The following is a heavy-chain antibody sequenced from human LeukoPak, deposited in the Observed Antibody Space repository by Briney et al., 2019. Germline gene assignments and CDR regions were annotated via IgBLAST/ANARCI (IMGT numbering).Heavy chain of an antibody. CDR1: GGSISSYY. J-gene: IGHJ6*02. Sequence: PSETLSLTCTVSGGSISSYYWSWIRQPAGKGLEWIGRIYTSGSTNYNPSLKSRVTMSVDTSKNQFSLKLSSVTAADTAVYYCARDEAVAGAGVDYYYGMDVWGQGTTVTVSS. V-gene: IGHV4-4*07. D-gene: IGHD6-19*01. CDR3: ARDEAVAGAGVDYYYGMDV. CDR2: IYTSGST.